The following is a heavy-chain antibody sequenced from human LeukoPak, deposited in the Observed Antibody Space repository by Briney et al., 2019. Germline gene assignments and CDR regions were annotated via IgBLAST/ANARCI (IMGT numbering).Heavy chain of an antibody. Sequence: GGSLRLSCAASGFTFSSFWMHWVRQAPGKGLVWVSRINGDGSSTSYADFVEGRFSISRDNAQNTLYLQMHSLRAEDTALYYCAREPHSDYSDHTDSFDIWRQGTMVSVSS. J-gene: IGHJ3*02. CDR2: INGDGSST. V-gene: IGHV3-74*01. CDR1: GFTFSSFW. CDR3: AREPHSDYSDHTDSFDI. D-gene: IGHD4-17*01.